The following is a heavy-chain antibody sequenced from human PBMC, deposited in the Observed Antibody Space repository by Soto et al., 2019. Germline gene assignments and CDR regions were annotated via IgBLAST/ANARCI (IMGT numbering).Heavy chain of an antibody. CDR1: GYTFTSYD. J-gene: IGHJ6*02. D-gene: IGHD3-10*01. V-gene: IGHV1-8*01. Sequence: QVQLVQSGAEVKKPGASVKVSCKASGYTFTSYDINWVRQATGQGLEWMGWMNPNSGNTGYAQKFQGRVTMTRNTSISTAYMELSSLRSEDTAVYYCARFPTTRLLLWFGEPRHEKGCMDVWGQGTTVTVSS. CDR2: MNPNSGNT. CDR3: ARFPTTRLLLWFGEPRHEKGCMDV.